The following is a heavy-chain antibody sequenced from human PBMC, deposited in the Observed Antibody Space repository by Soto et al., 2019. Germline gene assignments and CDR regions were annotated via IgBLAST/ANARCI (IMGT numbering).Heavy chain of an antibody. CDR3: ARITGTVDY. V-gene: IGHV4-39*01. J-gene: IGHJ4*02. CDR2: IYYSGST. D-gene: IGHD1-20*01. Sequence: SETLSLTCTVSGGSISSSSYYWGWIRQPPGKGLEWIGSIYYSGSTYYNPSLKSRVTISVDTSKNQFPLKLSSVTAADTAVYYCARITGTVDYWGQGTLVTVSS. CDR1: GGSISSSSYY.